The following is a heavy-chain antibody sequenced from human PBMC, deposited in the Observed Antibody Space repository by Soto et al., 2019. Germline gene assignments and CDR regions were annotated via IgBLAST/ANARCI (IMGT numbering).Heavy chain of an antibody. Sequence: QVQLVQSGAEVKKPGSSVKVSCKPSGGSFSSHAVNWVRQAPGQGLEWVGGIVPIFGTKNYAEKFQGRVTITADKSTSTVYMDLSSLKSEDTAVYFCARDRRDQTIFGMVGYFDLWGRGTLVSVSS. CDR3: ARDRRDQTIFGMVGYFDL. V-gene: IGHV1-69*06. CDR1: GGSFSSHA. J-gene: IGHJ2*01. CDR2: IVPIFGTK. D-gene: IGHD3-3*01.